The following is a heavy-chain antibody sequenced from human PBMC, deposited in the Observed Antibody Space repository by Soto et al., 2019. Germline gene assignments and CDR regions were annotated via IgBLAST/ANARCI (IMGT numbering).Heavy chain of an antibody. J-gene: IGHJ6*02. D-gene: IGHD1-7*01. CDR2: IIPIFGTA. CDR1: GGTFSSYA. CDR3: ARPGLELLGLPYYGMDV. Sequence: QVQLVQSGAEVKKPGSSVKVSCKASGGTFSSYAISWVRQAPGQGLEWMGGIIPIFGTANYAQKFQGRVTITADESTSTAYMELSSLRSEDTAVYYCARPGLELLGLPYYGMDVWGQGTTVTVSS. V-gene: IGHV1-69*01.